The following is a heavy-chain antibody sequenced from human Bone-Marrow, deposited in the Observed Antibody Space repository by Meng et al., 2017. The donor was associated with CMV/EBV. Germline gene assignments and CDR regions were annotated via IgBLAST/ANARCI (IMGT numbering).Heavy chain of an antibody. CDR3: ARPRGYSGYDPFDY. Sequence: GGSLRLSCAASGFTFSSYWMSWVRQAPGKGLEWVANIKQDGSEKYYVDSVKGRFTISRDNAKNSLYLQMNSLRAEDTAVYYCARPRGYSGYDPFDYWGQGTLVTVSS. CDR1: GFTFSSYW. J-gene: IGHJ4*02. D-gene: IGHD5-12*01. CDR2: IKQDGSEK. V-gene: IGHV3-7*01.